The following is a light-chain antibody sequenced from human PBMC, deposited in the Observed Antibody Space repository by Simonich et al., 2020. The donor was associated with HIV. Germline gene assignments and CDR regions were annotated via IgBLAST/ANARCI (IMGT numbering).Light chain of an antibody. CDR1: QSVLYSSNNKNY. Sequence: DIVMTQSPDSLAVSLGERATINCKSSQSVLYSSNNKNYLAWYQQKTGQAPKLLIYWASTRESVVPDRVSGSGSGTDFTLTISSLQAEDVAVYYCQQYYSTPWTFGQGTKVE. V-gene: IGKV4-1*01. CDR3: QQYYSTPWT. J-gene: IGKJ1*01. CDR2: WAS.